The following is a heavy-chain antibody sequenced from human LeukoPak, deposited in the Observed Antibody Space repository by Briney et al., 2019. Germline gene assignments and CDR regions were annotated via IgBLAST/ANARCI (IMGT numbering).Heavy chain of an antibody. V-gene: IGHV3-20*04. Sequence: GGSLRLSCAASGFTFDDYGMSWVRQAPGKGLEWVSGIHWTGGSTVYADSVKGRFTISRDNAKNSLYLQMNSLRAEDTAFYYCVREQDYDSSGLDYWGQGTLVTVSS. D-gene: IGHD3-22*01. CDR3: VREQDYDSSGLDY. CDR2: IHWTGGST. CDR1: GFTFDDYG. J-gene: IGHJ4*02.